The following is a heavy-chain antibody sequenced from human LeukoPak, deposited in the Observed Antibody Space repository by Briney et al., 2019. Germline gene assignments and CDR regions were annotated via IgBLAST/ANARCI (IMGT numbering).Heavy chain of an antibody. CDR3: ARDVQTLYCTNGVCEVDY. V-gene: IGHV3-21*01. Sequence: GGSLRLFCAASGFPFSSYSMNWVSQAPGKGLEWVSSITNSSSDIYYADAVKGRFTISRDNAKTSLYLQMNSLRAEDTAVYYCARDVQTLYCTNGVCEVDYWGQGTLVTVSS. CDR2: ITNSSSDI. J-gene: IGHJ4*02. CDR1: GFPFSSYS. D-gene: IGHD2-8*01.